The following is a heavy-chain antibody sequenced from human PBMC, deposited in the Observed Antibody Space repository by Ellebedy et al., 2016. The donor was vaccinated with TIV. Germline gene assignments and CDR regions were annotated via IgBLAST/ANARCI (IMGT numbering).Heavy chain of an antibody. CDR2: ISGSGDST. CDR3: AKDGFRAYRTNWYVADH. CDR1: GFAFSSFA. Sequence: GESLNISCVGSGFAFSSFAISWVRQAPGKGLEWVAAISGSGDSTFYSDSVKGQITISRDNSKKTLYLQMDRLRAEDTAVYYCAKDGFRAYRTNWYVADHWGPGTLVTVSS. V-gene: IGHV3-23*01. D-gene: IGHD7-27*01. J-gene: IGHJ4*02.